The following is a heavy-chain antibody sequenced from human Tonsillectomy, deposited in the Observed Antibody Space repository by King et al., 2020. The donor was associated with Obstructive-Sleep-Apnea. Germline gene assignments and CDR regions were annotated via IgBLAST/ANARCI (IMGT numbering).Heavy chain of an antibody. Sequence: VQLVESGGDLVQPGGSLRLSCAASGFTFSDYWMTWIRQVPGKGLEGVALIKHDGSDKAYVDSVKGRFAISKDNAKNSLYLQMNNLKAEDTAVYYCATDPHHYSAGGAFGYWGQGTPVTVSS. CDR1: GFTFSDYW. V-gene: IGHV3-7*03. J-gene: IGHJ4*02. D-gene: IGHD2-8*02. CDR2: IKHDGSDK. CDR3: ATDPHHYSAGGAFGY.